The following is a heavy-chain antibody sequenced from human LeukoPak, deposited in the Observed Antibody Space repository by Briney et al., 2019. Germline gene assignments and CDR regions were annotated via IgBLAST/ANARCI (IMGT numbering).Heavy chain of an antibody. Sequence: GGSLRLSCAASGFTLSSYAMSWVRQAPGKGLEWVSAISGSGGSTYYADSVKGRFNISRDNSKNTLYLQMNSLRAEDTAVYYCAKARHIVVVTAILLRLDPWGQGTLVTVSS. V-gene: IGHV3-23*01. CDR2: ISGSGGST. CDR1: GFTLSSYA. J-gene: IGHJ5*02. D-gene: IGHD2-21*02. CDR3: AKARHIVVVTAILLRLDP.